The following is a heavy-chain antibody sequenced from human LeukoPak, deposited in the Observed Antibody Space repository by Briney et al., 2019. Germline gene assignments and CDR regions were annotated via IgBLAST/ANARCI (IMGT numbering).Heavy chain of an antibody. J-gene: IGHJ3*02. D-gene: IGHD2-21*02. CDR2: IYHGGNT. CDR3: AKHQRGTEGVTALLGGFDI. CDR1: GGSISSGGYS. V-gene: IGHV4-30-2*01. Sequence: SETLSLTCAVSGGSISSGGYSWSWIRQPPGKGLEWIGYIYHGGNTYYNPSLKSRVTISVEASKNQFSLKVRSVTAADTAVYFCAKHQRGTEGVTALLGGFDIWGQGTMVTVSS.